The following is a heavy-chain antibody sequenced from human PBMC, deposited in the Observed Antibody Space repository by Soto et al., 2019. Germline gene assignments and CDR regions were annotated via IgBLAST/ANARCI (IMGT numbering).Heavy chain of an antibody. V-gene: IGHV6-1*01. J-gene: IGHJ6*02. CDR1: GDSVSSNSAA. CDR3: ARDHSRVVAAAGTDYYYYYGMDV. CDR2: TYYRSKWYN. Sequence: SQTLSLTCAISGDSVSSNSAAWNWIRQSPSRGLEWLGRTYYRSKWYNDYAVSVKSRITINPDTSKNQSSLQLNSVTPEDTAVYYCARDHSRVVAAAGTDYYYYYGMDVWGQGTTVTVSS. D-gene: IGHD6-13*01.